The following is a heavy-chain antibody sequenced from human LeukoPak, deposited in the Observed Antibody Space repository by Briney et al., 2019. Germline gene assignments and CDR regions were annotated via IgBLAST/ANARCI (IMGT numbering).Heavy chain of an antibody. CDR2: ISYDGSNK. Sequence: QAGGSLRLSCAASGFTFSSYGMHWVRQAPGKGLEWVAVISYDGSNKYYADSVKGRFTISRDNSKNTLYLQMNSLRAEDTAVYYCACQLWLYDAFDIWGQGTMVTVSS. J-gene: IGHJ3*02. V-gene: IGHV3-30*03. CDR1: GFTFSSYG. D-gene: IGHD5-18*01. CDR3: ACQLWLYDAFDI.